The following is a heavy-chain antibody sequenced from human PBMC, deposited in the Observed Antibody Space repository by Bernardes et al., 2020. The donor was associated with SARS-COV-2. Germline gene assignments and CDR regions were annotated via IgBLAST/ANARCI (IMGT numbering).Heavy chain of an antibody. Sequence: SGPTLATPTPTLPLTCTFSGFPPTTRRVGVGWIRQPPGKALAWLATTSWDDDQRYSPSLRNRLTITQDASNPRVVLTMSDMDPVDIGTYLCAHRSMVTPYYFDFWDQGTLVTVSS. V-gene: IGHV2-5*02. CDR2: TSWDDDQ. D-gene: IGHD4-17*01. J-gene: IGHJ4*02. CDR1: GFPPTTRRVG. CDR3: AHRSMVTPYYFDF.